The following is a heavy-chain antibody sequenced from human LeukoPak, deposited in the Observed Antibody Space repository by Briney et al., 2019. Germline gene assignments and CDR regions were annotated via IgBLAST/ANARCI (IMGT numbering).Heavy chain of an antibody. Sequence: SETLSLTCAVYGGSFSGYYWSWIRQPPGKGLEWIGEINHSGSTNYNPSLKSRVTISVDTSKNQFSLKLSSVTAADTAVYYCARLSQIVAFDIWGQGTMVTVSS. CDR2: INHSGST. CDR3: ARLSQIVAFDI. J-gene: IGHJ3*02. D-gene: IGHD6-6*01. V-gene: IGHV4-34*01. CDR1: GGSFSGYY.